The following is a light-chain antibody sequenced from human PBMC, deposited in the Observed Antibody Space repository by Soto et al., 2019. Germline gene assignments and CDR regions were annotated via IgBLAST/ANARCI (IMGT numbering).Light chain of an antibody. CDR1: SSNIGSNY. V-gene: IGLV1-47*01. J-gene: IGLJ3*02. Sequence: QSVLTQPPSASGTPGQRVTISCSGSSSNIGSNYVYWYQQLPGTAPKLLIYRNNQRPSGVPDRFSCSKSGTSASLAISGLRSEDEADYYCAAWDDSLSGSGVFGGGTKVTVL. CDR3: AAWDDSLSGSGV. CDR2: RNN.